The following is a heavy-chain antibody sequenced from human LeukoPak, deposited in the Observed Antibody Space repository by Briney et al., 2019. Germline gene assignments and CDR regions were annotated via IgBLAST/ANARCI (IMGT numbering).Heavy chain of an antibody. CDR1: GFTFGDYA. Sequence: GGSLRLSCTASGFTFGDYAMSWVRQAPGKGLEWVGFIRSKAYGGTTEYAAPVKGRFTISRDDSKSIAYLQMNSLKTEDTAVYYCTRSRKAVAGTFDYWGQGTLVTVSS. CDR2: IRSKAYGGTT. J-gene: IGHJ4*02. V-gene: IGHV3-49*04. CDR3: TRSRKAVAGTFDY. D-gene: IGHD6-19*01.